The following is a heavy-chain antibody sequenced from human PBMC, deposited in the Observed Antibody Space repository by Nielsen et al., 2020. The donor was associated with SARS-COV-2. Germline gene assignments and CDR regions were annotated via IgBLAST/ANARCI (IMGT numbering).Heavy chain of an antibody. D-gene: IGHD3-3*01. CDR2: IRSKANSYAT. J-gene: IGHJ6*02. Sequence: VRQMPGKGLEWVGRIRSKANSYATAYAASVKGRFTISRDDSKNTAYLQMNSLKTEDTAVYYCSRGYYDFWSGHYSALGTTDLYGMDVWGQGTTVTVSS. V-gene: IGHV3-73*01. CDR3: SRGYYDFWSGHYSALGTTDLYGMDV.